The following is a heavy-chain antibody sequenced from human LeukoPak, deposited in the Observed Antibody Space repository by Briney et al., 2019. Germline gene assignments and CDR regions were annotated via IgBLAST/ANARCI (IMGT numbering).Heavy chain of an antibody. CDR2: INHSGST. CDR1: GGSISRYY. Sequence: PSETLSLTCTVSGGSISRYYWSWIRQPPGKGLEWIGEINHSGSTNYNPSLKSRVTISVDTSKSQFSLKLSSVTAADTAVYYCARGPRYYYDSSGYYLYAFDIWGQGTMVTVSS. J-gene: IGHJ3*02. CDR3: ARGPRYYYDSSGYYLYAFDI. D-gene: IGHD3-22*01. V-gene: IGHV4-34*01.